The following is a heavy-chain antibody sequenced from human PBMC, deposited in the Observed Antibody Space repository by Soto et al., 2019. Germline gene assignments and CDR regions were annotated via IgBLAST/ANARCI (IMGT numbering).Heavy chain of an antibody. J-gene: IGHJ5*02. D-gene: IGHD2-15*01. CDR1: GGSISSYY. CDR3: ARAYCSGGSCSLFDP. CDR2: IYYSGST. Sequence: SETLSLTCTVSGGSISSYYWSWIRQPPGKGLEWIGYIYYSGSTNYNPSLKSRVTISVDTSKNQFSLKLSSVTAADTAVYYYARAYCSGGSCSLFDPWGQGTLVTVSS. V-gene: IGHV4-59*01.